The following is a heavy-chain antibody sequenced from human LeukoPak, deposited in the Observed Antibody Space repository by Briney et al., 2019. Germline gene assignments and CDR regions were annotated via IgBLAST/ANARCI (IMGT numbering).Heavy chain of an antibody. V-gene: IGHV4-4*07. CDR3: AREGAARLIDY. CDR1: GGSISSYY. J-gene: IGHJ4*02. CDR2: IYSSGST. Sequence: NPAETLSLTCTVSGGSISSYYWSWIRQPAGKGLEWIGRIYSSGSTTYNPSLNSRVTMSVDTSNTQFSLKLTSVTAADTAVYYCAREGAARLIDYWGQGTLVTVSS. D-gene: IGHD6-6*01.